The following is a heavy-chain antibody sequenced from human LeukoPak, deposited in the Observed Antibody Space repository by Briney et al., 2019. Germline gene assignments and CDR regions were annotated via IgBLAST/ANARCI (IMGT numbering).Heavy chain of an antibody. CDR2: ISRSGSTK. CDR3: AKDSGAAPGPYYMHV. Sequence: GGSLRLSCAASGFTISDYNMRWIRQAPGKGLEWVSSISRSGSTKYYADSVKGRFTISRDNAKNSLFLQMNSLRPEDTAVYYCAKDSGAAPGPYYMHVWGKGTTVTISS. J-gene: IGHJ6*03. V-gene: IGHV3-11*04. CDR1: GFTISDYN. D-gene: IGHD4/OR15-4a*01.